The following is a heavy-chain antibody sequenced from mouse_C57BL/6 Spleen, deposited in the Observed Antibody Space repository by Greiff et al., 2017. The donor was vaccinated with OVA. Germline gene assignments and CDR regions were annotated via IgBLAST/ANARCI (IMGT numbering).Heavy chain of an antibody. V-gene: IGHV5-4*03. Sequence: EVKLQEFGGGLVKPGGSLKLSCAASGFTFSSYAMSWVRQTPEKRLEWVATISDGGSYTYYPANVKGRFTISRDTAKNNLYLQMSHLKSEDTAMYYCARGTGGYWGQGTTLTVSS. CDR3: ARGTGGY. CDR1: GFTFSSYA. J-gene: IGHJ2*01. D-gene: IGHD4-1*01. CDR2: ISDGGSYT.